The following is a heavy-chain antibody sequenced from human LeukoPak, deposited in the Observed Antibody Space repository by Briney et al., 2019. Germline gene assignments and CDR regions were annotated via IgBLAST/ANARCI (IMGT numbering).Heavy chain of an antibody. D-gene: IGHD5-18*01. CDR2: IYYSGIT. V-gene: IGHV4-30-4*01. CDR1: GGSISSCDEL. Sequence: SQTLSLTCTVSGGSISSCDELWSSICKPPGKGLEWIGYIYYSGITYYNPTLKSRVTISVDTSNNQFSLKLSSVTAADTAVYYCARYLPALVPVYWGQGTLVTVSS. CDR3: ARYLPALVPVY. J-gene: IGHJ4*02.